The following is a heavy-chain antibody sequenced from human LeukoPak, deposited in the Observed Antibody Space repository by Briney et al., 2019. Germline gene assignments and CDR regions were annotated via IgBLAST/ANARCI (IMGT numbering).Heavy chain of an antibody. CDR2: IRYDERNK. Sequence: GGSLRLSCAASGFTFSSYAMHWVRQAPGKGLEWVAFIRYDERNKYYSDSVKGRFTISRDNSKNTLYLQMNSLRAEDTAVYYCAKDVSRILTGARNYFDSWGQGTLVSVSS. CDR3: AKDVSRILTGARNYFDS. V-gene: IGHV3-30*02. CDR1: GFTFSSYA. D-gene: IGHD3-9*01. J-gene: IGHJ4*02.